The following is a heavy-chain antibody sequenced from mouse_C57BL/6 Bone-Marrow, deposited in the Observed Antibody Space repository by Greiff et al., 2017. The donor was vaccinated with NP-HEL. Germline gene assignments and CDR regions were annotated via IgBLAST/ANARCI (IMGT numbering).Heavy chain of an antibody. V-gene: IGHV5-17*01. CDR3: ASPSSSWGAMDY. CDR1: GFTFSDYG. Sequence: EVKLMESGGGLVKPGGSLKLSCAASGFTFSDYGMHWVRQAPEKGLEWVAYISSGSSTIYYADTVKGRFTISRDNAKNTLFLQMTSLRSEDTAMYYCASPSSSWGAMDYWGQGTSVTVSS. D-gene: IGHD6-1*01. J-gene: IGHJ4*01. CDR2: ISSGSSTI.